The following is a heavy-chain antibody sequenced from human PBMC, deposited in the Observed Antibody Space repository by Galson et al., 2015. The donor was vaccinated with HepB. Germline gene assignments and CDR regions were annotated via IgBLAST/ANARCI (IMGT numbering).Heavy chain of an antibody. CDR1: GFTFGNYG. V-gene: IGHV3-30*18. J-gene: IGHJ4*02. CDR2: ISHDESQK. CDR3: AKGGGQWLAVEY. D-gene: IGHD6-19*01. Sequence: SLRLSCAGSGFTFGNYGMHWVRQAPGKGLEWLTVISHDESQKYYADSVKGRSTISRVNSKKTVYLQMNSLRPDDTAVYYCAKGGGQWLAVEYCGQGTLITVSS.